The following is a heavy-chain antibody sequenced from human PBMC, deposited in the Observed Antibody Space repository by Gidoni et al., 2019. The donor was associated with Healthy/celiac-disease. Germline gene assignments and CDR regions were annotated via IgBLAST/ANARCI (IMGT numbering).Heavy chain of an antibody. J-gene: IGHJ5*02. D-gene: IGHD2-15*01. V-gene: IGHV1-69*06. Sequence: QAPGQGLEWMGGIIPIFGTANYAQKFQGRVTITADKSTSTAYMELSSLRSEDTAVYYCARGREGGLLLFDPWGQGTLVTVSS. CDR3: ARGREGGLLLFDP. CDR2: IIPIFGTA.